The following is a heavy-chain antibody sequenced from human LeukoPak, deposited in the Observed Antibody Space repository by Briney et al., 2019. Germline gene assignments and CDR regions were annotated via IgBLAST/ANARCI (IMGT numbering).Heavy chain of an antibody. CDR3: AGHHPRNTVDF. J-gene: IGHJ4*02. CDR1: GGSISSGGYS. Sequence: SETLSLTCAVSGGSISSGGYSWSWIRQPPGKGLEWIAYISDIGSINYNPSLKSRVTISLDTSKNQFSLKLSSVTAADTAVYYCAGHHPRNTVDFWGQGTLVTVSS. CDR2: ISDIGSI. V-gene: IGHV4-61*08. D-gene: IGHD2/OR15-2a*01.